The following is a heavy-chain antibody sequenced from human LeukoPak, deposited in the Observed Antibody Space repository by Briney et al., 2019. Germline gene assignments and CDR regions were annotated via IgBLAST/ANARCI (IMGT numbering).Heavy chain of an antibody. CDR1: GGSIIN. J-gene: IGHJ6*03. CDR2: IYYSGST. V-gene: IGHV4-59*01. D-gene: IGHD3-10*01. Sequence: SSETLSLTCTVSGGSIINWTWIRQPPGKGLEWIGHIYYSGSTNYNPSLNSRVTISVDTSKKQFSLKPTSVIAADTAVYYCARVAKHFRGGLSFYFMDVWGIGTTVTISS. CDR3: ARVAKHFRGGLSFYFMDV.